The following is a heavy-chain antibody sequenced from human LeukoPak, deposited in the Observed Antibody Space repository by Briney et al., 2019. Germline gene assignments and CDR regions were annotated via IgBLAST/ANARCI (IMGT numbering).Heavy chain of an antibody. CDR2: VNEDGSER. D-gene: IGHD3-16*01. Sequence: GGSLRLSCAASGFTFSSYAMSWVRQAPGKGLDWVANVNEDGSERNYVDSVKGQFTIARDNAKNSLSLQMNSLRAEDTAVCYCASGGHLDYWGQGTLVTVSS. CDR1: GFTFSSYA. V-gene: IGHV3-7*01. CDR3: ASGGHLDY. J-gene: IGHJ4*02.